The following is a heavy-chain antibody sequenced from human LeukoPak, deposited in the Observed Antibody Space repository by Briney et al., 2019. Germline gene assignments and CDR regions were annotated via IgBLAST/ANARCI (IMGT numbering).Heavy chain of an antibody. J-gene: IGHJ4*02. CDR1: GVTVSSNY. V-gene: IGHV3-66*04. CDR3: ARLRGEAGTHLSYDY. CDR2: IYSGGNT. D-gene: IGHD1-1*01. Sequence: PGGSLRLSCAASGVTVSSNYMTWVRQAPGKGLEWVSVIYSGGNTYYADSVKGRFTISRDNSKNTLHLQMNSLRVKDTAVYYCARLRGEAGTHLSYDYWGQGTLVTVSS.